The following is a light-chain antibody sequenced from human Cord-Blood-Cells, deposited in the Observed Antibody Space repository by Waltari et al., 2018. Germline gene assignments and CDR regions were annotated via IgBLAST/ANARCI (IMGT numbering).Light chain of an antibody. Sequence: QSALTQPASVSGSPGQSITISCTGTSSDVGCYNLVSWYQQHPGKASKLMIYEGSKRPSGVSNRFSGSKSGNTASLTISGLQAEDEADYYCCSYAGSSTYVFGTGTKVTVL. V-gene: IGLV2-23*01. CDR3: CSYAGSSTYV. CDR2: EGS. CDR1: SSDVGCYNL. J-gene: IGLJ1*01.